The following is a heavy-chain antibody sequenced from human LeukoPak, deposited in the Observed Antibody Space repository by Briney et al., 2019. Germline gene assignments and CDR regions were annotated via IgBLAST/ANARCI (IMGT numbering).Heavy chain of an antibody. J-gene: IGHJ5*02. D-gene: IGHD5-12*01. V-gene: IGHV1-69*05. CDR3: ARTGGWDVNWFDP. CDR2: IIPIFGTA. Sequence: GASVKVSCKASGGTFSSYAISWVRQAPGQGLEWMGRIIPIFGTANYAQKFQGRVTITTDESTSTAYMELSCLRSEDTAVYYCARTGGWDVNWFDPWGQGTLVTVSS. CDR1: GGTFSSYA.